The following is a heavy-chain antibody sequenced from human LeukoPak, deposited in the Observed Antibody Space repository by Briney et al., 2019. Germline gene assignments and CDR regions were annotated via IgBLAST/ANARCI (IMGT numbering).Heavy chain of an antibody. Sequence: PSETLSLTCTVSGGSISGSSYYWGWIRQPPGKGLEWIGSIYYSGSTYYNPSLKSRVTISVDTSKNQFSLKLSSVTAADTAVYYCARQLLTGYYARAGAFDIWGQGTMVTVSS. CDR3: ARQLLTGYYARAGAFDI. J-gene: IGHJ3*02. CDR1: GGSISGSSYY. CDR2: IYYSGST. V-gene: IGHV4-39*07. D-gene: IGHD3-9*01.